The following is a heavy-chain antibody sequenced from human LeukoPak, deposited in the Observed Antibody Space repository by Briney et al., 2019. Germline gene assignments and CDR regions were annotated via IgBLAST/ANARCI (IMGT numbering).Heavy chain of an antibody. D-gene: IGHD1-26*01. Sequence: GGSLRLSCAASGFTFSSYWMSWVRQAPGKGLEWVANIEEDGSEKNYVDSVKGRFTISRDNAKNSLYLQMNSLRAEDTAVYYCARGGSLRFDPWGQGTLVTVSS. V-gene: IGHV3-7*04. CDR1: GFTFSSYW. CDR3: ARGGSLRFDP. CDR2: IEEDGSEK. J-gene: IGHJ5*02.